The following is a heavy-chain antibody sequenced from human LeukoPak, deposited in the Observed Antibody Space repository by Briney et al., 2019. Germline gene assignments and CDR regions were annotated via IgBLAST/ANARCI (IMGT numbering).Heavy chain of an antibody. Sequence: PGGSLRLSCAASGFTFSHYFMNWVRQVPGKGLEWVSYISSSSSTIYYADSVKGRFTISRDNAKNSLYLQMNSLRAEDTAVYYCARVHYDFWSGYYTLYYYYYMDVWGKGTTVTVSS. D-gene: IGHD3-3*01. CDR3: ARVHYDFWSGYYTLYYYYYMDV. CDR2: ISSSSSTI. CDR1: GFTFSHYF. V-gene: IGHV3-48*04. J-gene: IGHJ6*03.